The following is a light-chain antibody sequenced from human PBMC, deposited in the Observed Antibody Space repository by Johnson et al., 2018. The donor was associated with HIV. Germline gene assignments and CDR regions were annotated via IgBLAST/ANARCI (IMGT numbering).Light chain of an antibody. Sequence: QSVLTQPPSVHAAPGQKVTISCSGSSSNIGNNYVSWYQQLPGTAPKLLIYDNNKRPSGIPDRFSGSKSGTSATLGITGLQTGDEADYYCGTWDSSLSAYVFGTGTKVTV. CDR3: GTWDSSLSAYV. CDR2: DNN. CDR1: SSNIGNNY. V-gene: IGLV1-51*01. J-gene: IGLJ1*01.